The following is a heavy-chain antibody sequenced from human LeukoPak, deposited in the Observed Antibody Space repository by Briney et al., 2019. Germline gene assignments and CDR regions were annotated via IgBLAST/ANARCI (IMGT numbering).Heavy chain of an antibody. J-gene: IGHJ4*02. CDR2: INYGGTT. CDR3: ARSMVVEFRFDF. D-gene: IGHD2-2*01. V-gene: IGHV4-39*07. CDR1: GGSISSSNYF. Sequence: SETLSLICTVSGGSISSSNYFWSWIRQPPGQELEWIASINYGGTTYYNPSLKSRVTISVDTSNNQISLKLTSVTAADTAVYCCARSMVVEFRFDFWGQGTLVTVSS.